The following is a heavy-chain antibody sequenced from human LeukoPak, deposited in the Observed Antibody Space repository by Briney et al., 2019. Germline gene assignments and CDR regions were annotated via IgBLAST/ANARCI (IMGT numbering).Heavy chain of an antibody. D-gene: IGHD3-10*01. V-gene: IGHV3-21*01. J-gene: IGHJ4*02. CDR1: GFTFRIYS. CDR3: AKSLLIIALVIDY. Sequence: GGSLRLSCAASGFTFRIYSMNWVRQAPGKGLEWVSFISSSSSYIYYADSVKGRFSISRDNAKKSLFLQMNSLRVEDTGVYYCAKSLLIIALVIDYWGQGTLVTVSS. CDR2: ISSSSSYI.